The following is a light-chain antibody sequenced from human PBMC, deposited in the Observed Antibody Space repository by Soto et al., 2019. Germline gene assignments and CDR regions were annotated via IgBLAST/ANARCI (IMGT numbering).Light chain of an antibody. CDR1: SNDVGGYDY. J-gene: IGLJ2*01. CDR2: AVS. CDR3: SSYVGSLVV. Sequence: QSALTQPPSASGSPGQSVTVSCTGTSNDVGGYDYVSWFQQHPGKAPKLMIYAVSKRPSGVPDRFSGSKSGNTASLTVSGLQAEDEADYYCSSYVGSLVVFGGGTKLTVL. V-gene: IGLV2-8*01.